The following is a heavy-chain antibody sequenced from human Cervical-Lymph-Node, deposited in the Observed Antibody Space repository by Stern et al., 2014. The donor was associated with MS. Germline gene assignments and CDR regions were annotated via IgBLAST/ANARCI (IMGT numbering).Heavy chain of an antibody. J-gene: IGHJ4*02. D-gene: IGHD1-1*01. CDR3: ARDWDARYTFDY. V-gene: IGHV3-30*04. CDR2: IAYDGSNK. CDR1: GFTFSSFA. Sequence: VQLVESGGGVVQPGRSLRLSCAASGFTFSSFAMHSVRQAPGKGLEWVAVIAYDGSNKFYADSVKGRFTISRDNSKKTLYLQMNSLRAEDTAVYYCARDWDARYTFDYWGQGTLVTVSS.